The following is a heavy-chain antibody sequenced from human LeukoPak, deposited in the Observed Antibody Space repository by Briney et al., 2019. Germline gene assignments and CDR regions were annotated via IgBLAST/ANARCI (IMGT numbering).Heavy chain of an antibody. Sequence: PSETLSLTCAVYGGSFSGYYWSWIRQPPGKGLEWIGEINHSGSTNYNPSLESRVTISVDTSKNQFSLKLSSVTAADTAVYYCARGRGVGATTWGQGTLVTVSS. D-gene: IGHD1-26*01. CDR2: INHSGST. CDR3: ARGRGVGATT. V-gene: IGHV4-34*01. J-gene: IGHJ4*02. CDR1: GGSFSGYY.